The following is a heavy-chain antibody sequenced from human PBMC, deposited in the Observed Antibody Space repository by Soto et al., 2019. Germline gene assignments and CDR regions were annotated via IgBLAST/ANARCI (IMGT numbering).Heavy chain of an antibody. CDR3: AKDSLVSGGSCMDY. V-gene: IGHV3-30*18. Sequence: QVQLVESGGGVVQPGRSLRLSCVASGFAFSSFGLHWVRQAPGKGLEWVAVISNDGRNKYSADSVKGRFTISRDNSKNTVFLQMNSLRDEDTAVYYCAKDSLVSGGSCMDYWGQGTLVTVSS. CDR2: ISNDGRNK. D-gene: IGHD2-15*01. J-gene: IGHJ4*02. CDR1: GFAFSSFG.